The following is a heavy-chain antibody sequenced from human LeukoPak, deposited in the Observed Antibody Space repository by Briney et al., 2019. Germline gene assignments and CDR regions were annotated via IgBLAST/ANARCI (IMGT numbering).Heavy chain of an antibody. CDR3: VRHSNDWNIDS. D-gene: IGHD1/OR15-1a*01. V-gene: IGHV4-30-4*01. Sequence: SETLSLTCTVSGGSISSGDYYWSWIRQPPGKGLEWIGYIYYSGSTDCNPSLKSRVTISVDMSKNQFSLKLSSVTAADTAVYYCVRHSNDWNIDSWGQGTLVTVSS. J-gene: IGHJ4*02. CDR2: IYYSGST. CDR1: GGSISSGDYY.